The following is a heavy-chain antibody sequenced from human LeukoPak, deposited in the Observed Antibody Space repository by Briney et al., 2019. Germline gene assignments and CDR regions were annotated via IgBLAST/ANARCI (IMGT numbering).Heavy chain of an antibody. CDR3: AKDPLLRGYFDD. V-gene: IGHV3-53*01. D-gene: IGHD3-10*01. CDR1: GFTVSSNY. J-gene: IGHJ4*02. Sequence: GGSLRLSCAASGFTVSSNYMSWVRQAPGKGLEWVSVIYSGGSTYYADSVKGRFTISRDNSKNTLYLQMNSLRAEDTAVYYCAKDPLLRGYFDDWGQGTLVTVSS. CDR2: IYSGGST.